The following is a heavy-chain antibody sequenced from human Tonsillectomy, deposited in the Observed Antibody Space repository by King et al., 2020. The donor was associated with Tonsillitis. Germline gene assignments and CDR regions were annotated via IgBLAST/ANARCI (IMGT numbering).Heavy chain of an antibody. CDR3: AKDEYCSTTSCYEDYFDY. Sequence: VQLVESGGGLVQPGGSLRLSCAASGFTFSSYAMSWVRQAPGKGLEWVSAISGSGGSTYYPDSVKGRFTISRDNSKNTLYLQMNSLRVEDTAVYYCAKDEYCSTTSCYEDYFDYWGQGTLVTVSS. CDR2: ISGSGGST. V-gene: IGHV3-23*04. CDR1: GFTFSSYA. J-gene: IGHJ4*02. D-gene: IGHD2-2*01.